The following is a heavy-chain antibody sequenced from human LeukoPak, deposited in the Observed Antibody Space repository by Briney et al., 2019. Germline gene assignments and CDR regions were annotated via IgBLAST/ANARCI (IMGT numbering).Heavy chain of an antibody. CDR1: GFTFDNYG. D-gene: IGHD2-2*01. V-gene: IGHV3-30*02. Sequence: GGSLRLSCAASGFTFDNYGMHWVRQAPGKGLEWVAFIRSDGSIKYYADSVKGRFTISRDISKNTLYLQVNSLRAEDTAVYFCAKDVPAAYFDYWGQGTLVTVSS. CDR2: IRSDGSIK. CDR3: AKDVPAAYFDY. J-gene: IGHJ4*02.